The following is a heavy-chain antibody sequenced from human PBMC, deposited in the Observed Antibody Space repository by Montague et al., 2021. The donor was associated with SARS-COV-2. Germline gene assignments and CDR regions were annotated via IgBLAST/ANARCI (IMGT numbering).Heavy chain of an antibody. Sequence: SLRLSCAASGFTFSSYAMHWVRQAPGKGLEWVAVISYDGSNKYYADSVKGRVTITRDKSKNTLHLQMNSLSAEEPAVYYCARDLDDGSVSYHFDYWGQGTLVTVSS. CDR3: ARDLDDGSVSYHFDY. CDR1: GFTFSSYA. V-gene: IGHV3-30-3*01. J-gene: IGHJ4*02. CDR2: ISYDGSNK. D-gene: IGHD3-10*01.